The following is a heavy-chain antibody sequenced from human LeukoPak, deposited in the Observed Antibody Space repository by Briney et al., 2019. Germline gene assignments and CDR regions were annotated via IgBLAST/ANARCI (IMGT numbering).Heavy chain of an antibody. CDR2: ISYAGSNK. CDR1: GFTFSDYD. Sequence: PGTSLRLSCAGSGFTFSDYDMHWVRQAPGKGLEWVATISYAGSNKYYADSVKGRFTISRDNSKNTLYLQMNSLRAEDTAVYYCAKLSLLAPSDYWGQGTLVTVSS. V-gene: IGHV3-30*18. CDR3: AKLSLLAPSDY. J-gene: IGHJ4*02. D-gene: IGHD2-15*01.